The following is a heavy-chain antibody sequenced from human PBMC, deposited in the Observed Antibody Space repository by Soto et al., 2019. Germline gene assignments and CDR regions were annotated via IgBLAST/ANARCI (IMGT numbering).Heavy chain of an antibody. CDR2: INQDGSDT. CDR1: GFTFTNYW. J-gene: IGHJ4*02. V-gene: IGHV3-7*01. CDR3: ARDKGRSPLDY. Sequence: PGGSLRLSCIASGFTFTNYWMAWVRQAPGKGLEWVTNINQDGSDTYYMDSVKGRFTISRDNAKNSLYLQMNSLRAEDTAVYYCARDKGRSPLDYWGQGTLVTVSS. D-gene: IGHD2-15*01.